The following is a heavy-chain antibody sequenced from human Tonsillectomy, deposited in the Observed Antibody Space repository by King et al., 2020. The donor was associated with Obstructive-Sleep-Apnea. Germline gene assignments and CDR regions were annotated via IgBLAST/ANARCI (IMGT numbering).Heavy chain of an antibody. Sequence: VQLVQSGGGLVKPGGSLRLSCAASGFTFRSYSMNWVRQAPGEGLEWVSSISSSSSYIYYADSLKGRFPISRDNAKNALYLQMNSLRAEDTAVYYCARDDCSGGSCYFFDYWGQGTLVTVSS. CDR1: GFTFRSYS. CDR2: ISSSSSYI. D-gene: IGHD2-15*01. V-gene: IGHV3-21*01. CDR3: ARDDCSGGSCYFFDY. J-gene: IGHJ4*02.